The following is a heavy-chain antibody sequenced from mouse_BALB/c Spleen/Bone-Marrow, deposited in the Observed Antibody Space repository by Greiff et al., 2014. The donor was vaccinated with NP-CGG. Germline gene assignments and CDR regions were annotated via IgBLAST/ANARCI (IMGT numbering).Heavy chain of an antibody. CDR3: ARVYLWYFDV. J-gene: IGHJ1*01. CDR2: IWAGGST. V-gene: IGHV2-9*02. Sequence: QVQLQQSGPGLVAPSQSLSITCTVSGFSLTSYGVHWVRQPPGKGLEWLGVIWAGGSTNYNSALMSRLSISKDNSKSQVFLEMNSLQTDDTAIYYCARVYLWYFDVWGAGTTVTVSS. D-gene: IGHD2-3*01. CDR1: GFSLTSYG.